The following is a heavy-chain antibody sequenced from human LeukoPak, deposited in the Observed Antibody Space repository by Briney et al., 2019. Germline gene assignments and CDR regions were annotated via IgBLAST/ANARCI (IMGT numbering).Heavy chain of an antibody. CDR3: AKDPDTAMAYYYYYGMDV. Sequence: GGSLRLSCAASEFTFSSYAMSWVRRAPGKGLEWVPAISGSGGSTYYADSVKGRFTISRDNSKNTLYLQMNSLRAEDTAVYYCAKDPDTAMAYYYYYGMDVWGQGTTVTVSS. V-gene: IGHV3-23*01. CDR1: EFTFSSYA. D-gene: IGHD5-18*01. J-gene: IGHJ6*02. CDR2: ISGSGGST.